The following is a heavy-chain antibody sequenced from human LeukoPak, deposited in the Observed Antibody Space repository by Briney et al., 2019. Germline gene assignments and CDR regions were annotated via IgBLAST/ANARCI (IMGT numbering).Heavy chain of an antibody. J-gene: IGHJ3*02. D-gene: IGHD2-21*02. CDR2: ISSDNSV. CDR1: GFTLSSSE. CDR3: AGEVVTQAIFRGYDAFEI. V-gene: IGHV3-48*03. Sequence: PGGSLRLSCAASGFTLSSSEMDWVRQAPGKGLEWVSYISSDNSVLYADSVKGRFTISSDKATNSVYLQMNSLRAEDTAVYYCAGEVVTQAIFRGYDAFEIWGQGKMVTVSS.